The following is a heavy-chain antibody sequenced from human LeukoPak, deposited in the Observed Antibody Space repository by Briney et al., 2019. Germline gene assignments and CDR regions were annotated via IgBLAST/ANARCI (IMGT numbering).Heavy chain of an antibody. J-gene: IGHJ4*02. Sequence: ASVNVSSKASGYTFPSYDINWVRQATGQGLEWMGWMNPNSGNTGHAQKFQGRVTMTRNTSISTAYMELSSLRTEDTAVYYCARGRWVTMAAYYFDYWGQGTLVTVSS. D-gene: IGHD3-10*01. V-gene: IGHV1-8*01. CDR3: ARGRWVTMAAYYFDY. CDR2: MNPNSGNT. CDR1: GYTFPSYD.